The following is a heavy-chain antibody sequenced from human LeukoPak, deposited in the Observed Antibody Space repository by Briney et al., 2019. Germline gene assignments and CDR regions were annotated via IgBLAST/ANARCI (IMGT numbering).Heavy chain of an antibody. D-gene: IGHD6-13*01. CDR2: INHSGST. J-gene: IGHJ3*02. CDR1: GGSFSGYY. Sequence: SETLSLTCAVYGGSFSGYYWSWIRQPPGKGLEWIGEINHSGSTNYNPSLKSRVTISVDTSKSQFSLKLSSVTAADTAVYYCASQIAAAGDSAFDIWGQGTMVTVSS. CDR3: ASQIAAAGDSAFDI. V-gene: IGHV4-34*01.